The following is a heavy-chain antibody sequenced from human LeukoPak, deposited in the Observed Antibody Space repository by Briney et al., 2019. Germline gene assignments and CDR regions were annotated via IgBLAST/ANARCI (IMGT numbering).Heavy chain of an antibody. J-gene: IGHJ4*02. V-gene: IGHV1-18*01. Sequence: ASVKVSCKASGYTFTSYGISWERQAPGQGLEWMGWISAYNGNTNYAQKLQGRVTMTTDTSTSTAYMELRSLRSDDTAVYYCARADHIVGATGGDYWGQGTLVTVSS. D-gene: IGHD1-26*01. CDR1: GYTFTSYG. CDR3: ARADHIVGATGGDY. CDR2: ISAYNGNT.